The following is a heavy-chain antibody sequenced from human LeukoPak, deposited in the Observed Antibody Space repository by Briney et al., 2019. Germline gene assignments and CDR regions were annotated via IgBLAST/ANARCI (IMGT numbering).Heavy chain of an antibody. CDR2: IYYSGST. V-gene: IGHV4-30-4*08. CDR1: GGSISARDSY. Sequence: SETLSLTCTVSGGSISARDSYWGWIRQPPGKGLEWVGYIYYSGSTYYNPSLKSRVTISVDTSKNQFSLKLSSMTAADTAVYYCARVDDSSGCTFDYWGQGTLVTVSS. J-gene: IGHJ4*02. CDR3: ARVDDSSGCTFDY. D-gene: IGHD3-22*01.